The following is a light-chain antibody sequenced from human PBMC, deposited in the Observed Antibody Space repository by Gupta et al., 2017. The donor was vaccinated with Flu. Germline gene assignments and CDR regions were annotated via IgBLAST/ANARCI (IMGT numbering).Light chain of an antibody. CDR1: NSDIGGYNY. J-gene: IGLJ2*01. V-gene: IGLV2-11*01. Sequence: QSALTQPRSVSGSPGQSVTISCTGSNSDIGGYNYVSWYQHYPGKAPKLLIYDVTARPSGVPDRVSGSKSDNTASLTISGVQAEDEADYYCCSYAGSSTLIFGGGTKLTVL. CDR3: CSYAGSSTLI. CDR2: DVT.